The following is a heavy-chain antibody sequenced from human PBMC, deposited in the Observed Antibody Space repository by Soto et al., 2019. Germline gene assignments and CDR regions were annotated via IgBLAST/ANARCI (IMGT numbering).Heavy chain of an antibody. CDR3: ASPGPGAMVTQLGAFDI. CDR1: GYTFTSCY. Sequence: GASVKVSCKASGYTFTSCYMHWVRQAPGQGLEWMGIINPSGGSTSYAQKFQGRVTMTRDTSTSTVYMELSSLRSEDTAVYYCASPGPGAMVTQLGAFDIWGQGTMVTVSS. J-gene: IGHJ3*02. CDR2: INPSGGST. V-gene: IGHV1-46*01. D-gene: IGHD5-18*01.